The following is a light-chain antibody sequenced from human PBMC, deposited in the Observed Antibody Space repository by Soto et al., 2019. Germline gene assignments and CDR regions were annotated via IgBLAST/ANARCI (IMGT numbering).Light chain of an antibody. Sequence: ATRMTQSPSSLSTSTGDRVTITCRASQGISSYLAWYQQKSGKAPKLLIYAASTLQSGVPSRFSGSGSGTDSTLTISSLQSEDFATYYCQQYNNFPYTFGQGTKVDIK. CDR2: AAS. V-gene: IGKV1-8*01. CDR1: QGISSY. CDR3: QQYNNFPYT. J-gene: IGKJ2*01.